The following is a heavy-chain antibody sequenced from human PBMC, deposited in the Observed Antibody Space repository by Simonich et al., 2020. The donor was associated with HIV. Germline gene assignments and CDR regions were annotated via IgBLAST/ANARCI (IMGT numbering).Heavy chain of an antibody. CDR1: GGAVSGYY. V-gene: IGHV4-34*01. J-gene: IGHJ4*02. CDR3: ARRDRELILYFDY. D-gene: IGHD3-3*01. Sequence: QVQLQQWGAGLLKPSETLSLTCAVYGGAVSGYYWSWIRQPPGKGLEWMGEIHHSEIPNYKSSLNSRATLSVDKSKNQFSLKLSSVTAADTAIYYCARRDRELILYFDYWGQGNLVTVSS. CDR2: IHHSEIP.